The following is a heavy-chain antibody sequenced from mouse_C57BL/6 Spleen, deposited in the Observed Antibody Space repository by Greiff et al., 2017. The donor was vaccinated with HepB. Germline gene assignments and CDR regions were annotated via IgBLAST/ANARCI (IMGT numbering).Heavy chain of an antibody. J-gene: IGHJ2*01. CDR1: GYTFTDHT. D-gene: IGHD2-4*01. Sequence: VQGVESDAELVKPGASVKISCKVSGYTFTDHTIHWMKQRPEQGLEWIGYIYPRDGSTKYNEKFKGKATLTADKSSSTAYMQLNSLTSEDSAVYFCAREKDYDYDSYYFDYWGQGTTLTVSS. CDR3: AREKDYDYDSYYFDY. V-gene: IGHV1-78*01. CDR2: IYPRDGST.